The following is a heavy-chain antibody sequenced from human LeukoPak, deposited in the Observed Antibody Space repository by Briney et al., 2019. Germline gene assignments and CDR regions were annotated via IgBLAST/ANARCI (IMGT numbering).Heavy chain of an antibody. D-gene: IGHD1-1*01. CDR1: GFTFRNYG. J-gene: IGHJ4*02. CDR3: AKDRETTASGTFDY. V-gene: IGHV3-30*18. CDR2: ISEDGSNK. Sequence: PGRSLRLSCAASGFTFRNYGMHCVRQAPGKGLEWVAVISEDGSNKHYADSVRGRFTISRDNSDNTLYLQMSSLRAEDTAVYYCAKDRETTASGTFDYWGQGTLVTVSS.